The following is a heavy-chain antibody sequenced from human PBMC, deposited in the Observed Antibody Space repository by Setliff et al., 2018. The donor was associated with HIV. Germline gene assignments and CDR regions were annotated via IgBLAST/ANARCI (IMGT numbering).Heavy chain of an antibody. Sequence: SETLSLTCNVSGFPISSNYYWGWVRQPPGRGLEWIGNIYHSGTAYYNPSFKTRVAISIDTSKNYVSLKLRSLTAADTAIYYCARDPRGLLSPVPRGYFDYWGQGALVTVSS. CDR1: GFPISSNYY. V-gene: IGHV4-38-2*02. CDR3: ARDPRGLLSPVPRGYFDY. CDR2: IYHSGTA. J-gene: IGHJ4*02. D-gene: IGHD3-22*01.